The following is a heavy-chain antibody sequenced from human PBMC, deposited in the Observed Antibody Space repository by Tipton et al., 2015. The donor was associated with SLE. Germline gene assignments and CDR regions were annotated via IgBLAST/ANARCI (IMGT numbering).Heavy chain of an antibody. Sequence: LRLSCTVSGTSISSSSYYWGWIRQPPGKGLEWIGSIYYSGDTYYTPSLKNRVTMSVDTSKNQFSLKLSSVTAADTAVYYCAGHDYDSYYFDYWGQGTLVTVSS. D-gene: IGHD3-16*01. CDR2: IYYSGDT. V-gene: IGHV4-39*01. CDR1: GTSISSSSYY. CDR3: AGHDYDSYYFDY. J-gene: IGHJ4*02.